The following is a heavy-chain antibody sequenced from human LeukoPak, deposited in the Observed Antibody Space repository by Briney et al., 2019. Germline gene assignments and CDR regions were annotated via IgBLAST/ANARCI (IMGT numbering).Heavy chain of an antibody. V-gene: IGHV3-74*01. Sequence: GGSLRLSCAASGFTLGRYWMHWFRQASGTGLVWVARSNSDGKITDYADSVRGRFTTSRDNSKNTLYLQMNSLRADDTALYYCAKYCGGDCFRNFDSWGQGTLVTVSS. CDR3: AKYCGGDCFRNFDS. D-gene: IGHD2-21*02. CDR2: SNSDGKIT. J-gene: IGHJ4*02. CDR1: GFTLGRYW.